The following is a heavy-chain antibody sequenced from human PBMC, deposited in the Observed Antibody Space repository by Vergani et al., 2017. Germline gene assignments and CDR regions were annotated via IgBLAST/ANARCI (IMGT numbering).Heavy chain of an antibody. CDR2: ISGIGVST. CDR1: GFPFGSYA. CDR3: APATSRLYSFDG. J-gene: IGHJ4*02. D-gene: IGHD5-12*01. Sequence: EVQLLESGGGLVQPGGSLRLPCPASGFPFGSYAMSWVRQAPGKGLGWVAVISGIGVSTYYAASVKGRFTSSRDNSKNTLYLQMNSLRAEDTAVYYCAPATSRLYSFDGWGQGTLVTVSS. V-gene: IGHV3-23*01.